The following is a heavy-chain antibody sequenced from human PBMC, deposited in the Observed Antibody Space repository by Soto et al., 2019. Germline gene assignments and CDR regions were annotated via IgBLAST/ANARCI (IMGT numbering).Heavy chain of an antibody. Sequence: GESLKISCNGSGYSFTIYCIGLVLQMPGKGLDWMGIIYPGDSDTIYSPSFQCQVTISADKSISTAYLQWSSLKASDTAMYYCEISIAAAGNYDYWGQGTLVTVSS. D-gene: IGHD6-13*01. CDR3: EISIAAAGNYDY. CDR1: GYSFTIYC. CDR2: IYPGDSDT. V-gene: IGHV5-51*01. J-gene: IGHJ4*02.